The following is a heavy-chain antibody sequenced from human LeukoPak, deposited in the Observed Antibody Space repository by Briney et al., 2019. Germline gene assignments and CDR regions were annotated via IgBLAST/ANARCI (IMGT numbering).Heavy chain of an antibody. CDR2: IYYSGST. D-gene: IGHD6-13*01. J-gene: IGHJ4*02. V-gene: IGHV4-31*03. Sequence: NPSETLSLTCTVSGGSISSGVYYWSWIRQHPGKGLEWIGYIYYSGSTYYNPSLKSRVTISVDTSKNQFSLKLSSVTAADTAVYYCASAWEYSSSWTFRRTPSFDYWGQGTLVTVSS. CDR3: ASAWEYSSSWTFRRTPSFDY. CDR1: GGSISSGVYY.